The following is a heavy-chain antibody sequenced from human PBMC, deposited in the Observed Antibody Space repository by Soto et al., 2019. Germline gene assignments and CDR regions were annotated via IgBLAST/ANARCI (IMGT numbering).Heavy chain of an antibody. D-gene: IGHD3-3*01. Sequence: PGGSLRLSCAASGFTFSSYAMSWVRQAPGKGLEWVSAISGSGGSTYYADSVKGRFTISRDNSKNTLYLQMNSLRAEDTAVYYCAKDAILEWLTARTYYYYGMDVWGQGTTVTVSS. J-gene: IGHJ6*02. V-gene: IGHV3-23*01. CDR1: GFTFSSYA. CDR2: ISGSGGST. CDR3: AKDAILEWLTARTYYYYGMDV.